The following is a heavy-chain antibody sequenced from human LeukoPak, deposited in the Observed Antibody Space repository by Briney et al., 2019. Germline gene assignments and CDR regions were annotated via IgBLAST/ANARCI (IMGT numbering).Heavy chain of an antibody. J-gene: IGHJ4*02. Sequence: PGGSLRLSCAASGFTFSSYETNWVRQAPGKGLEWVSYISSAGTTIYYADSVKGRFTISRDNAKNSLYLQMNSLRAEDTAVYYCARGRLVRLFDYWGQGTLVTVSS. CDR1: GFTFSSYE. CDR3: ARGRLVRLFDY. CDR2: ISSAGTTI. D-gene: IGHD3-9*01. V-gene: IGHV3-48*03.